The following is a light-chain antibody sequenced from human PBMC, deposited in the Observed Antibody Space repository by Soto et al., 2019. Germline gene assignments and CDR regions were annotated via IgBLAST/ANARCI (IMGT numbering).Light chain of an antibody. V-gene: IGKV1-5*01. CDR1: QNINNW. CDR2: DAS. Sequence: DIQLTQSPSTLSASVGDRVTITCLASQNINNWLAWYQQKPGMAPKLLIYDASSLGSGVPSRFSGSGSGTEFSLTIASLQPDDFATYYCQQYNSDSWAFGQGTKVEI. CDR3: QQYNSDSWA. J-gene: IGKJ1*01.